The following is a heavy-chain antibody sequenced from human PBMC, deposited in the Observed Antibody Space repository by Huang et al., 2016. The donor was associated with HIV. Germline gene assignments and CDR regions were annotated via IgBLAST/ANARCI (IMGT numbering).Heavy chain of an antibody. Sequence: EVQLVESGGGLVQPGRSLRLSCLVSGFTFDDYAMHWVRQAPGKGPEWVSGINWNGGNKGYADSVRGRFTISRDNAKNSLYLQMNSQRAEDTALYYCGKDNGRDYYYGMDAWGRGTTVIVSS. CDR2: INWNGGNK. CDR3: GKDNGRDYYYGMDA. V-gene: IGHV3-9*01. CDR1: GFTFDDYA. J-gene: IGHJ6*02.